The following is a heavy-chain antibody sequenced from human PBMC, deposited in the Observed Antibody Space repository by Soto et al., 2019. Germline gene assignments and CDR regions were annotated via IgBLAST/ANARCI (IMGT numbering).Heavy chain of an antibody. D-gene: IGHD3-16*02. CDR2: IFSNGEK. CDR1: GFSLSNARMG. Sequence: SGPTLVNPTETLTLTCTVSGFSLSNARMGVSWIRQPPGKALEWLAHIFSNGEKSYSTSLKSRLTISKDTSKSQVVLTMTNMDPVDTATYYCARISYDYVWGSYRYGSNWFDPWGQGTLVTVSS. V-gene: IGHV2-26*01. CDR3: ARISYDYVWGSYRYGSNWFDP. J-gene: IGHJ5*02.